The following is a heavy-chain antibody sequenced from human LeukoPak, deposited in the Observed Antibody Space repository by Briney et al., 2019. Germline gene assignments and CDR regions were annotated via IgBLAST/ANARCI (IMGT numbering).Heavy chain of an antibody. J-gene: IGHJ4*02. CDR1: GFSFSDYS. CDR3: ARDHYYGSGTYSIDY. V-gene: IGHV3-30*04. CDR2: VLYDGTMQ. Sequence: GRSLRLSCAASGFSFSDYSMHWVRQAPGKGLEWVAVVLYDGTMQYYADSVKGRFTASRDNSKNTLYLRVSSLRADDTAVYYCARDHYYGSGTYSIDYWGQGTLVTVSS. D-gene: IGHD3-10*01.